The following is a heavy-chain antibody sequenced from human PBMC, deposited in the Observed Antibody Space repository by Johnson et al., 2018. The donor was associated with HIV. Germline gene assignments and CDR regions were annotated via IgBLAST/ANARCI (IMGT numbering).Heavy chain of an antibody. Sequence: VQLVESGGGLVQPGRSLRLSCAASGFTFDDYAMHWVRQAPGKGLEWVSGISWNSGSIGYADSVKGRFTISRDNGKNSLYLQMNSLRAEDTAVYYCARDLAGHNAFDIWGQGTMVTVSS. V-gene: IGHV3-9*01. J-gene: IGHJ3*02. D-gene: IGHD6-19*01. CDR3: ARDLAGHNAFDI. CDR1: GFTFDDYA. CDR2: ISWNSGSI.